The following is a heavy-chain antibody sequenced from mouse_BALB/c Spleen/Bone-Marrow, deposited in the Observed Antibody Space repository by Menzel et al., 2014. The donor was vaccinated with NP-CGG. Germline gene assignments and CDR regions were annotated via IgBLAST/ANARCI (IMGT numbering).Heavy chain of an antibody. D-gene: IGHD1-2*01. CDR1: GFTFSSFG. V-gene: IGHV5-17*02. CDR2: ISSGSSTI. CDR3: VRDYGYGAMDY. Sequence: EVHLVESGGGLVKSGGSLKLSCAASGFTFSSFGMHWVRQAPGKGLEWVAYISSGSSTIYYADTVKGRFTISRDNPKNTLFLQMTSLRSEDTAMYYCVRDYGYGAMDYWGQGTSVTVSS. J-gene: IGHJ4*01.